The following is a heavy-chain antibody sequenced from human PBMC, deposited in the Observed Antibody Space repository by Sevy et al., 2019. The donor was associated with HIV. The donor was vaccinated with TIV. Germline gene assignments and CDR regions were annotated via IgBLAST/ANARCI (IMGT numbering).Heavy chain of an antibody. J-gene: IGHJ5*02. V-gene: IGHV3-23*01. CDR3: ARHRQWDLPPGWFDP. D-gene: IGHD1-26*01. CDR2: ISGGGHNT. CDR1: GFTFSAYA. Sequence: GGSLRLSCVASGFTFSAYAMTWVRQAPGKGLEWVSTISGGGHNTYYANSVKGRFTISRDNSKQTLFLQMKSLRADDTAIYYCARHRQWDLPPGWFDPWGQGTLVTVSS.